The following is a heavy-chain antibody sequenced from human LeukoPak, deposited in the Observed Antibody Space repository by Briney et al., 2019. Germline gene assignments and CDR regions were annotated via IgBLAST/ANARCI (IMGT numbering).Heavy chain of an antibody. J-gene: IGHJ5*02. CDR1: GFTLSSYS. V-gene: IGHV3-21*01. D-gene: IGHD1-26*01. Sequence: GSLRLFCGASGFTLSSYSLNWVRQASGKGLEWVSSISSSSSYIYYADSVKGRFTISRDNAKNSLYLQMNSLRAEDTAVYYCARDPNSGSYHWGQGTLVTVSS. CDR2: ISSSSSYI. CDR3: ARDPNSGSYH.